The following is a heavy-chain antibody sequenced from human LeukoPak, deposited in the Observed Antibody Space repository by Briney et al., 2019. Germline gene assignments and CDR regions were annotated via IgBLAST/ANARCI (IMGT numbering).Heavy chain of an antibody. J-gene: IGHJ5*02. CDR2: INPNSGGT. Sequence: VASVKVSCKASGYTFTGYYMHWVRQAPGQGLEWMGWINPNSGGTNYAQKFQGRVTMTRETSISTAYMELSRLRSDDTAVYYCARRAGKIVVVPAAILFDPWGQGTLVTVSS. CDR1: GYTFTGYY. D-gene: IGHD2-2*01. V-gene: IGHV1-2*02. CDR3: ARRAGKIVVVPAAILFDP.